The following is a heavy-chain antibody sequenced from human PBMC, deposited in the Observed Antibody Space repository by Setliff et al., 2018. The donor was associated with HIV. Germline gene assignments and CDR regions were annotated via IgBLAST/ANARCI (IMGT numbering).Heavy chain of an antibody. CDR1: GFSISSRYY. V-gene: IGHV4-38-2*01. CDR3: ARQGGYSGYGFYYYYYYMDV. CDR2: TYHTGSS. D-gene: IGHD5-12*01. Sequence: PSETLSLTCDVSGFSISSRYYWGWIRQSPGKGLEWIGNTYHTGSSYYNPSLNDRATISLDTSKNQFSLKLSSVTAADTAVYYCARQGGYSGYGFYYYYYYMDVWGKGTTVTVSS. J-gene: IGHJ6*03.